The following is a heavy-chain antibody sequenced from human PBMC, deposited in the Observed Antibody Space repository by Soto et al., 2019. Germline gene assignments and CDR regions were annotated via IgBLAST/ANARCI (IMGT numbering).Heavy chain of an antibody. J-gene: IGHJ5*02. D-gene: IGHD3-3*01. CDR1: GGSISSYY. V-gene: IGHV4-59*08. CDR3: ARAYFTIFGVVENWFDP. Sequence: SETLSLTCTVSGGSISSYYWSWIRQPPGKGLEWIGYIYYSGSTNYNPSLKSRVTISVDTSKNQFSLKLSSVTAADTAVYYCARAYFTIFGVVENWFDPWGQGTLVTVSS. CDR2: IYYSGST.